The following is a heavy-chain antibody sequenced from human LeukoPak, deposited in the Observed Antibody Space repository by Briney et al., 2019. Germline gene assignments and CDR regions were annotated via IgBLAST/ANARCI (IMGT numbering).Heavy chain of an antibody. J-gene: IGHJ4*02. CDR1: GFTFSSYE. Sequence: GGSLRLSCAASGFTFSSYEMNWVRQAPGKGLEWVSAILGSGGSTYYADSVKGRFTVSRDNSKSTLYLQMNSLRAEDTALYYCAKWGDYDVLTGYYVPDYWGQGTLVTVSS. D-gene: IGHD3-9*01. CDR3: AKWGDYDVLTGYYVPDY. CDR2: ILGSGGST. V-gene: IGHV3-23*01.